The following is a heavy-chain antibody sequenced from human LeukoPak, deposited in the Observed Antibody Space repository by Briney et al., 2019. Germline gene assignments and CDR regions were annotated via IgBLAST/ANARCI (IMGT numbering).Heavy chain of an antibody. CDR1: GFTFSSYA. Sequence: GGSLRLSCAASGFTFSSYAMHWVRQAPGKGLEWVAVISYDGSNKYYADSVKGRFTISRDNSKNTLYLQMNSLRAEDTAVYYCARDPSGVDTAMVTFIFDYWGQGTLVTVSS. CDR2: ISYDGSNK. CDR3: ARDPSGVDTAMVTFIFDY. D-gene: IGHD5-18*01. V-gene: IGHV3-30*04. J-gene: IGHJ4*02.